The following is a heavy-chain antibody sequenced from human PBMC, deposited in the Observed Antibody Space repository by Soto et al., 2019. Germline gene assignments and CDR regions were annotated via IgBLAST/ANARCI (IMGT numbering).Heavy chain of an antibody. V-gene: IGHV3-7*01. D-gene: IGHD3-16*01. CDR2: IKQDGSEK. Sequence: EAQLVESGGGLVQPGGSLRVSCAVSGFTFSSYWMSWVRQAPGKGLEWVAKIKQDGSEKDYVDSVKGRFTISRDNANNSLYLHMYSLRAEDTAVYYWARGGRDAYNWFDPWGQGTLVTVSS. CDR3: ARGGRDAYNWFDP. CDR1: GFTFSSYW. J-gene: IGHJ5*02.